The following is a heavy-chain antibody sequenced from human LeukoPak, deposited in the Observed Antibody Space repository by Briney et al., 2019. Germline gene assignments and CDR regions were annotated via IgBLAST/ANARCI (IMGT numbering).Heavy chain of an antibody. V-gene: IGHV4-30-4*08. CDR3: ARVEGEADAFDI. CDR2: IYYSGST. D-gene: IGHD3-10*01. Sequence: SETLSLTCTVSGGSISSGDYYWSWLRQPPGKGLEWIGYIYYSGSTYYNPSLKSRVTISVDTSKNQFSLKLSPVTAADTAVYYCARVEGEADAFDIWGQGTMVTVSS. J-gene: IGHJ3*02. CDR1: GGSISSGDYY.